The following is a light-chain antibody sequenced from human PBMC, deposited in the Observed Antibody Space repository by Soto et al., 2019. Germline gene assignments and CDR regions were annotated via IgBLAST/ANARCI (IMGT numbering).Light chain of an antibody. J-gene: IGLJ3*02. CDR3: ETWDSNTRV. CDR2: LEDSGNY. CDR1: SRHSSYI. Sequence: QSVLTHSSSASASLGSSVKLTCTLSSRHSSYIIAWHQQQPGKAPRYLMKLEDSGNYNKGSGVPDRFSGSSSGADRYLTISNLQSEDEADYYRETWDSNTRVFGGGTKLTVL. V-gene: IGLV4-60*03.